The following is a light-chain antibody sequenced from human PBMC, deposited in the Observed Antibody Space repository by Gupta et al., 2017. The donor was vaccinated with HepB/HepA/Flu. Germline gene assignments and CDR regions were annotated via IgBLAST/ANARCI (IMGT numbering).Light chain of an antibody. J-gene: IGLJ1*01. CDR3: SSYTSSSTPV. CDR2: DVS. CDR1: SSDVGGYNY. Sequence: QSALTQPASVSGSPGQSITISCTGTSSDVGGYNYVSCYQQHPGKAPKLMIYDVSNRPSGVSNRFSGSKSGNTASLTISGLQAEDEADYYCSSYTSSSTPVFGTGTKVTVL. V-gene: IGLV2-14*01.